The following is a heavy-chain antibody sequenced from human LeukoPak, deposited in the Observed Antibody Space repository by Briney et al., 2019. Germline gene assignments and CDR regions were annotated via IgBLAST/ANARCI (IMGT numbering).Heavy chain of an antibody. J-gene: IGHJ4*02. V-gene: IGHV4-59*01. CDR2: ISYSGST. CDR1: GVSISSYY. CDR3: ARASRSGYYPHFDD. Sequence: PSETLSLTCTVSGVSISSYYWSWIRQPPGKGLEWIGYISYSGSTNYNPSLKSRVTISVDTSKNQFSLKLSSVTAADTAVYYCARASRSGYYPHFDDWGQGTRVTVSS. D-gene: IGHD3-3*01.